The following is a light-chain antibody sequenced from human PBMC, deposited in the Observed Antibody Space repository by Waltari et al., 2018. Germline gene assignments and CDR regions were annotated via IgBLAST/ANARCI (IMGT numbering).Light chain of an antibody. J-gene: IGLJ3*02. CDR3: NSHTSSNTWV. CDR2: DVS. V-gene: IGLV2-14*03. CDR1: SSDIGGYNY. Sequence: QSALTQPASVSGSPGQSITISCTGTSSDIGGYNYVTWFQHHPGKAPKAVIYDVSERPSGVSNRFSGSKSGNTASLTISGLQTEDEADYYCNSHTSSNTWVFGGGTKLTVL.